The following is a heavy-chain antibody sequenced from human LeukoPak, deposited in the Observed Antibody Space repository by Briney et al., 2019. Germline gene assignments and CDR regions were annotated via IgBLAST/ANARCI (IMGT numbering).Heavy chain of an antibody. CDR2: ISGSDGST. CDR3: ARDYYDSSGHNWFDP. D-gene: IGHD3-22*01. Sequence: GGSLRLSCAASGFTFSNYAMSWVRQAPGKGLEWVSLISGSDGSTYYADSVKGRFTIPRDNAKNSLYLQMNSLRAEDTAVYYCARDYYDSSGHNWFDPWGQGTLVTVSS. V-gene: IGHV3-23*01. J-gene: IGHJ5*02. CDR1: GFTFSNYA.